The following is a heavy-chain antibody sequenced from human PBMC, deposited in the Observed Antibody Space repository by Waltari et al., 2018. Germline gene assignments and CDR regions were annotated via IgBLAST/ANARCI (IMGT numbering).Heavy chain of an antibody. V-gene: IGHV4-38-2*01. J-gene: IGHJ1*01. Sequence: QVQLQESGPGLVKPSETLSLTCAVSGYSISSGYSWGWVRQPPGKGLVWIGSIYHSGSTYYNPSLKSRVTISVDTSKNQFSLKLSSVTAADTAVYYCAGDSLVFQHWGQGTLVTVSS. CDR3: AGDSLVFQH. D-gene: IGHD4-17*01. CDR1: GYSISSGYS. CDR2: IYHSGST.